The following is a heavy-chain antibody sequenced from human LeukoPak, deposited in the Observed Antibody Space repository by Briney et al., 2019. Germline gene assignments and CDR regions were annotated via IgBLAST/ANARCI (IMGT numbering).Heavy chain of an antibody. CDR1: GVSISSYY. CDR2: IYYSGNT. Sequence: SETLSLTCTVSGVSISSYYWSWIRRPPGKGLEWIGYIYYSGNTNYNPSLKSRVTISVDTSKNQFSLKLKSVTAADTAVYYCARGALRYFGWLKKDYYYMDVWGKGTTVTVFS. J-gene: IGHJ6*03. D-gene: IGHD3-9*01. CDR3: ARGALRYFGWLKKDYYYMDV. V-gene: IGHV4-59*01.